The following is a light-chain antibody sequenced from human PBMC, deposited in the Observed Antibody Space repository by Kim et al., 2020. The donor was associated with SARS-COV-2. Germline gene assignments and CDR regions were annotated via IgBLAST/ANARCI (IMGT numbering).Light chain of an antibody. CDR3: SSYTSSRTWV. CDR1: TSDVGGSNY. V-gene: IGLV2-14*01. CDR2: EVS. J-gene: IGLJ3*02. Sequence: GQSITTACTGATSDVGGSNYVSWYQHHPGKAPKLTIYEVSRRPSGVSDRFSGSKSGNTASLSISGLRAEDEADYYCSSYTSSRTWVFGGGTKVTVL.